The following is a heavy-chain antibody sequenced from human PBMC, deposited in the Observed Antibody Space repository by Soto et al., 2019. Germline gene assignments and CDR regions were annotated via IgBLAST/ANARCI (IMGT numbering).Heavy chain of an antibody. CDR3: ARDLTPPNYHYDSSGYYYLGGFDY. V-gene: IGHV3-30-3*01. J-gene: IGHJ4*02. D-gene: IGHD3-22*01. CDR1: GFSFSSYA. Sequence: GGSLRLSCAASGFSFSSYAMHWVRQAPGKGLEWVAVISYDGSNKYYADSVKGRFTISRDNSKNTLYLQMNSLRAEDTAVYYCARDLTPPNYHYDSSGYYYLGGFDYWGQGTLVPVSS. CDR2: ISYDGSNK.